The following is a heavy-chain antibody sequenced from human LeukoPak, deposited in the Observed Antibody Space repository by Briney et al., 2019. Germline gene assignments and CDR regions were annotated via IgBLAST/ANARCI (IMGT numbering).Heavy chain of an antibody. V-gene: IGHV3-21*04. CDR2: INDVASHI. D-gene: IGHD1-26*01. CDR1: GFTFTNSA. J-gene: IGHJ4*02. CDR3: ARDRSGTYD. Sequence: MTGGSLRLSCAASGFTFTNSAMNWVRQAPGKGLEWVSSINDVASHIYYADSVKGRFTISRDNAKNSVSLQMNNLRAEDTGVYFCARDRSGTYDWGPGILVTVSS.